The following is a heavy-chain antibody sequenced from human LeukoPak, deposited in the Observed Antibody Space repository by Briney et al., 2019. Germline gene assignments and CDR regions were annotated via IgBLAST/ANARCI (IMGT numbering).Heavy chain of an antibody. CDR2: IYYTGST. CDR3: ARLRFDFWSGYTHPYFDY. D-gene: IGHD3-3*01. CDR1: GGSISSDDYY. Sequence: SETLSLTCTVSGGSISSDDYYWSWIRQPPGKGLEWIGYIYYTGSTHYNPSLKTRAILSIDTSKIQFSLKLSSVAATDTAVYFCARLRFDFWSGYTHPYFDYWGQGTLVTVSS. V-gene: IGHV4-30-4*08. J-gene: IGHJ4*02.